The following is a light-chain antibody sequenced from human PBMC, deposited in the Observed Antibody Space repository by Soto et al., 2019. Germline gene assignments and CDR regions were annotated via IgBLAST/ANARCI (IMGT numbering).Light chain of an antibody. CDR2: DAS. CDR3: QQYGSSPPIT. V-gene: IGKV3-20*01. CDR1: QSVSSSY. Sequence: EIVLTQSPGTLSLSPGEGATLSCRASQSVSSSYLAWYQQKPGQAPRLLIYDASSRATGIPDRFSGSGSGTDFTLTISRLEPEDLAVYYCQQYGSSPPITFGPGTKVDIK. J-gene: IGKJ3*01.